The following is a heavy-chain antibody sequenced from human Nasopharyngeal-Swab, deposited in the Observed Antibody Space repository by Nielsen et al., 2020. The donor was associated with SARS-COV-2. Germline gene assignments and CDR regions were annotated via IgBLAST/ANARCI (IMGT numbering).Heavy chain of an antibody. CDR1: GGIFISYA. Sequence: SVKVSCKASGGIFISYAISWVRQAPAQGVEWMGGIIPIFGTANYAQKFQGRVTITADKSTSTAYMELSSLRSEDTAVYYCARDSSDSYYGMDVWGQGTTVTVSS. CDR2: IIPIFGTA. J-gene: IGHJ6*02. V-gene: IGHV1-69*06. CDR3: ARDSSDSYYGMDV.